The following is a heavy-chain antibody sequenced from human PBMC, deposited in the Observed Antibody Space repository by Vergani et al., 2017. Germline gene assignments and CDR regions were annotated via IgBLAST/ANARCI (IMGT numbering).Heavy chain of an antibody. D-gene: IGHD4-17*01. V-gene: IGHV3-53*01. CDR3: ARDVDYGDYFDY. J-gene: IGHJ4*02. CDR1: GFTVSSNY. Sequence: EVQLVESGGGLIQPGGSLRLSCAASGFTVSSNYMSWVRQAPGKGLEWVSVIYSGGSTYYADSVKGRFTISRDNAKNSLYLQMNSLRAEDTAVYYCARDVDYGDYFDYWGQGTLVTVSS. CDR2: IYSGGST.